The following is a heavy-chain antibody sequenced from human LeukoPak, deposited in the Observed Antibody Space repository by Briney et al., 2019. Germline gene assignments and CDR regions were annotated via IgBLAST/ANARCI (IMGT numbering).Heavy chain of an antibody. CDR2: ISAYNGNT. CDR3: ARDVGFYYYDSSGYYFDY. D-gene: IGHD3-22*01. J-gene: IGHJ4*02. Sequence: ASVKVSCKASGYTFTSYGISWVRQAPGQGLEWMGWISAYNGNTNYAQKLQGRVTMTTDTSTSTAYMELRSLRSDDMAVYYCARDVGFYYYDSSGYYFDYWGQGTLVTVSS. CDR1: GYTFTSYG. V-gene: IGHV1-18*03.